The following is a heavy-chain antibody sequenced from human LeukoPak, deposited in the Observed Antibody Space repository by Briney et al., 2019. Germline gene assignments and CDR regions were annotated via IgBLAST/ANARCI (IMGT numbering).Heavy chain of an antibody. J-gene: IGHJ4*02. CDR2: XXAYXGNT. Sequence: SXXRXAXXXXXXXXXXXXAYXGNTNYAQKLQGRVTMTTDTSTSTAYMELRSLRSDDTAVYYCARVHLRLYRIVGAIDGPFDYWGQGTLVTVSS. V-gene: IGHV1-18*01. CDR3: ARVHLRLYRIVGAIDGPFDY. D-gene: IGHD1-26*01.